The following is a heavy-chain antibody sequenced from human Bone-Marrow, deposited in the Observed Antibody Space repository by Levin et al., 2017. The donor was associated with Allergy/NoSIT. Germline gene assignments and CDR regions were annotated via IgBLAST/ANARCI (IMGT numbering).Heavy chain of an antibody. J-gene: IGHJ6*02. Sequence: AASVKVSCKASGYTFSSHGISWVRQAPGQGLEWMGWIRTFNGNTKYAQKCQGRVTMTTDTSTNTAYMELSSLRADDTAVYYCSRDLVTDYYFYDGMDVWGQGTTVTVSS. CDR1: GYTFSSHG. CDR3: SRDLVTDYYFYDGMDV. CDR2: IRTFNGNT. D-gene: IGHD2/OR15-2a*01. V-gene: IGHV1-18*01.